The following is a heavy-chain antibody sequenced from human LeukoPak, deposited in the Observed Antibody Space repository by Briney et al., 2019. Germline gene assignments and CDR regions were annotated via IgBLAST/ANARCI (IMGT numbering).Heavy chain of an antibody. D-gene: IGHD2-2*01. Sequence: GGSLRLSCAASGFTFSTYAMHWVRQAPGKGLEYISAISTDGFGKYYADSVRGRFTISRDNSKNMLYLQMGSLGPEDMAVYYCTRWGSTSCYDSWGQGTVVTVSS. V-gene: IGHV3-64*02. CDR1: GFTFSTYA. J-gene: IGHJ4*02. CDR2: ISTDGFGK. CDR3: TRWGSTSCYDS.